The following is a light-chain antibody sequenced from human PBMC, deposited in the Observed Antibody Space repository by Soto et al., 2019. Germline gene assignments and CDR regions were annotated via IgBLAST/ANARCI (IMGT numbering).Light chain of an antibody. CDR1: QSVGIN. CDR3: QQYGSSPPHT. CDR2: DAS. J-gene: IGKJ2*01. V-gene: IGKV3-15*01. Sequence: EIVLTQSPGTLSVSLGERATVSCRASQSVGINLAWYQQRPGQTPRLLIYDASTRATGVPARFSGSGSGTEFSLTVSSLQAEDSAVYYCQQYGSSPPHTFGQGTKLEIK.